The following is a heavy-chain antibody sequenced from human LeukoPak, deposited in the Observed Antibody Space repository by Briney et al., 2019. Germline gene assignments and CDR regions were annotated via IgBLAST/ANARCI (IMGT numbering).Heavy chain of an antibody. J-gene: IGHJ6*03. CDR1: GGTFSSYA. V-gene: IGHV1-69*05. Sequence: SVKVSRKASGGTFSSYAISWVRQAPGQGLEWMGGIIPIFGTANYAQKFQGRVTITTDESTSTAYMELSSLRSEDTAVYYCARSGYSPSYYYYYYMDVWGKGTTVTVS. CDR2: IIPIFGTA. CDR3: ARSGYSPSYYYYYYMDV. D-gene: IGHD5-18*01.